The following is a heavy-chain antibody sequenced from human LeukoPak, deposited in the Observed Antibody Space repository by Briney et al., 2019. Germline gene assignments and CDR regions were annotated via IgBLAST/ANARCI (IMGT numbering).Heavy chain of an antibody. CDR2: IYYSGST. Sequence: ASETLSLTCTVSGGSISSYYWSWIRQPPGKGLEWIGYIYYSGSTNYNPSLKSRVTISVDTSKNQFSLKLSSVTAADTAVYYCATAYSNYIRHMDVWGKGTTVTVSS. CDR1: GGSISSYY. V-gene: IGHV4-59*01. J-gene: IGHJ6*03. CDR3: ATAYSNYIRHMDV. D-gene: IGHD4-11*01.